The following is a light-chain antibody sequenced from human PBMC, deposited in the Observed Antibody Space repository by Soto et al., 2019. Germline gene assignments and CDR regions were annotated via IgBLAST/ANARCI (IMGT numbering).Light chain of an antibody. CDR3: QQYDNYPLT. V-gene: IGKV3-20*01. CDR1: QSFSSSF. Sequence: EIVLTQSPGTLSLSPGERATLSCRASQSFSSSFLAWYQQKPGQAPRLLIYGASSRATGIPDRFSGSGSGTDFTLTISRLEPEDFAVYYCQQYDNYPLTFGGGTKVEIK. CDR2: GAS. J-gene: IGKJ4*01.